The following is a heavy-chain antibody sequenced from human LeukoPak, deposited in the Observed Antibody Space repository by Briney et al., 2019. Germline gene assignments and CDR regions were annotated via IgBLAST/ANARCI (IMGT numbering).Heavy chain of an antibody. CDR2: ISGSTGST. CDR3: ANPQSRGYDYLDY. D-gene: IGHD5-12*01. J-gene: IGHJ4*02. CDR1: GFTFSNYA. Sequence: GGSLRLSCAASGFTFSNYAMNWVRQAPGKGLEWVSLISGSTGSTYYADSVRGRFTISRDNSKNMLYLQMNSLRVEDTAVYYCANPQSRGYDYLDYWGQGTLVSVSS. V-gene: IGHV3-23*01.